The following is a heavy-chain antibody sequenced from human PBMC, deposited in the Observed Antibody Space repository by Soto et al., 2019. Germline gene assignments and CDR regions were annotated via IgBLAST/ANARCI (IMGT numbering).Heavy chain of an antibody. D-gene: IGHD3-10*01. CDR2: IYYSGST. CDR1: GGSISSSSYY. V-gene: IGHV4-39*07. J-gene: IGHJ4*02. CDR3: ARSPSMIRGVILDW. Sequence: SETLSLTCTVSGGSISSSSYYWGGIRQPPGKGLEWIGCIYYSGSTYYNPSLKSRVTISVDTSKNQFSLKLSSVTAADTAVYFCARSPSMIRGVILDWWGQGMLVTVSS.